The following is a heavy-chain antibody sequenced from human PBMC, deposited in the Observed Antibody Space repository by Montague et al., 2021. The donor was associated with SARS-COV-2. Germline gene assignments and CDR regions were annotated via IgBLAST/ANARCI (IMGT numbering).Heavy chain of an antibody. V-gene: IGHV4-39*01. CDR2: FFYNGAT. CDR1: GDSISSSTYY. Sequence: SETLSLTCTVAGDSISSSTYYWGWVRQPPGTGLEWIGSFFYNGATHYXPSLKSRVTISVDTSKNQFSLKLNSVTAADTTVYYCARCRLRNLCDYWGQGTLVTASA. D-gene: IGHD1-14*01. CDR3: ARCRLRNLCDY. J-gene: IGHJ4*02.